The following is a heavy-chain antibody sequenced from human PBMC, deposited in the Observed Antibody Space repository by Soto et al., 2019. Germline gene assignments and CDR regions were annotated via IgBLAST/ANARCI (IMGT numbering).Heavy chain of an antibody. CDR2: IYYSGST. CDR1: GGSISSGGYY. J-gene: IGHJ5*02. V-gene: IGHV4-31*03. D-gene: IGHD3-9*01. Sequence: PSETLSLTCTVSGGSISSGGYYWSWIRQHPGKGLEWIGYIYYSGSTYYNPSLKSRVTISVDTSKNQFSLKLSSVTAADTAVYYCARGSVVLRYFDWLLDWFDPWGQGTLVTVSS. CDR3: ARGSVVLRYFDWLLDWFDP.